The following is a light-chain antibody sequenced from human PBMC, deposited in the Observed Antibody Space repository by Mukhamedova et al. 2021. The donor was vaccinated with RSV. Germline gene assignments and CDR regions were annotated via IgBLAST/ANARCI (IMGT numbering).Light chain of an antibody. CDR3: QQRYSAPPT. CDR2: TAF. Sequence: WYQRRVHGKAPELLIYTAFSLQSGVPSRFSGSGSGTDFTLTIGSLQPEDFATYYCQQRYSAPPTFGPGTKVIIK. V-gene: IGKV1-39*01. J-gene: IGKJ3*01.